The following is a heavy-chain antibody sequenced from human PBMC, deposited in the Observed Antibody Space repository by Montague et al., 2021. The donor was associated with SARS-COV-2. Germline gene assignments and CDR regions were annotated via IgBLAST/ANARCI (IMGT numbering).Heavy chain of an antibody. V-gene: IGHV3-48*03. D-gene: IGHD3-9*01. CDR1: GFTFSNYE. CDR3: ARDGDSSYYDSLTDLYQYFEY. J-gene: IGHJ4*02. Sequence: SLRLSCAASGFTFSNYEMHWVRQAPGKGLEWLSYISTSGSLIYYADSVKGRSTISRDNAKNALYLQLDSLTAADTAVYYCARDGDSSYYDSLTDLYQYFEYWGQGTLVTVSS. CDR2: ISTSGSLI.